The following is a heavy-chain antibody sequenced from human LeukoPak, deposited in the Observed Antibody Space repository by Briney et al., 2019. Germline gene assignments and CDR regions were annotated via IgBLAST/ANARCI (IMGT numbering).Heavy chain of an antibody. Sequence: TLSLTCAVYGGXFSGXYWSXIXPPPGKGXXWXXXXNXSGSTNYNPSLKSRVTISVDTSKNQFSLKLSSVTAADTAVYYCARASLSGTRLRFLEWLRSYYFDYWGQGTLVTVSS. CDR3: ARASLSGTRLRFLEWLRSYYFDY. CDR2: XNXSGST. CDR1: GGXFSGXY. J-gene: IGHJ4*02. D-gene: IGHD3-3*01. V-gene: IGHV4-34*01.